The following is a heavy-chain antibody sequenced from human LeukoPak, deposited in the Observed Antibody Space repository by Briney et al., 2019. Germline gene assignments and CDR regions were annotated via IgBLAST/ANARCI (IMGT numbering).Heavy chain of an antibody. Sequence: GGSLRLSCAASGFTFSSYWMHWVRQAPGKGLEWVSAISGSGGSTYYADSVKGRFTISRDNSKNTLYLQMNSLRAEDTAVYYCAREALKYSSGWYYRAEYYFDYWGQGTLVTVSS. J-gene: IGHJ4*02. CDR1: GFTFSSYW. CDR3: AREALKYSSGWYYRAEYYFDY. D-gene: IGHD6-19*01. V-gene: IGHV3-23*01. CDR2: ISGSGGST.